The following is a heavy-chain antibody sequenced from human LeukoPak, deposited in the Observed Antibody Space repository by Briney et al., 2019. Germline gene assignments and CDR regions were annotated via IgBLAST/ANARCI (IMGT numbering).Heavy chain of an antibody. CDR2: INPNSGGT. D-gene: IGHD3-10*02. CDR3: ARVATRVRGVISPSSDY. J-gene: IGHJ4*02. Sequence: ASVKVSCKASGYTFTGYYMHWVRQAPGQGLEWMGWINPNSGGTNYAQKFQGRVTMTRDTSISAAYMELSRLRSDDTAVYYCARVATRVRGVISPSSDYWGQGTLVTVSS. CDR1: GYTFTGYY. V-gene: IGHV1-2*02.